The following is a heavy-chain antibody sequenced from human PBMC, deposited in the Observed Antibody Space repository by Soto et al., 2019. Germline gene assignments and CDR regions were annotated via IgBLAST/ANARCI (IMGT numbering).Heavy chain of an antibody. V-gene: IGHV4-59*02. CDR3: ATTGGYSFGDMGVDP. D-gene: IGHD5-18*01. CDR1: GGSVNSYY. CDR2: MYYRGTT. J-gene: IGHJ5*02. Sequence: VQLQESGPGLVKPSETLSLTCTVSGGSVNSYYWSWIRQPPGKGLEWIGYMYYRGTTKYNPSLQSRVTISVDTSKNQFSLKLSSVTAAHTAVYYCATTGGYSFGDMGVDPWGQGTLVTVSS.